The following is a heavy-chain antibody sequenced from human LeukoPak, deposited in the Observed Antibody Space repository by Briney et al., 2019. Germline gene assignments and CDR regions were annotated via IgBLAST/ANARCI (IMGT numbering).Heavy chain of an antibody. D-gene: IGHD4/OR15-4a*01. CDR2: IYSDDT. J-gene: IGHJ4*02. CDR3: ARRAGAYSHPYDY. CDR1: GFTLSSNS. V-gene: IGHV3-53*01. Sequence: PGGSLRLSCTVSGFTLSSNSMSWVRQAPGKGLEWVSFIYSDDTHYSYSVKGRFTISIDNSKNTLYLQMNSLRAEDTAVYYCARRAGAYSHPYDYWGQGTLVTVSS.